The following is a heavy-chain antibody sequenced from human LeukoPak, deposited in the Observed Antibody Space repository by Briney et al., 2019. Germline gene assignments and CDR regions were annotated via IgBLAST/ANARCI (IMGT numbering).Heavy chain of an antibody. Sequence: ASVKVSCKASGYTFTSYGISWVRQAPGQGLEWMGWISAYNGNTNYAQKLQGRVTMTTDTSTSTAYMELRSLRSDDTAVYYCASSNYGSGSYNPAYYYYYGMDVWGQRTTVTVSS. D-gene: IGHD3-10*01. V-gene: IGHV1-18*01. CDR1: GYTFTSYG. J-gene: IGHJ6*02. CDR3: ASSNYGSGSYNPAYYYYYGMDV. CDR2: ISAYNGNT.